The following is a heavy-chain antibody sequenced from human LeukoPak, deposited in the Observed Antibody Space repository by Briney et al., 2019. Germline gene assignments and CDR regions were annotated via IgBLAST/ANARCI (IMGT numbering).Heavy chain of an antibody. CDR3: ARYGSGRGIDY. CDR1: GFIFSSYE. D-gene: IGHD3-10*01. Sequence: GGSLRLSCAVSGFIFSSYEMKWVRQAPGKGLEWISYISGGSSIIYYADSVKGRFTISRDNAKNSLYLQMNSLRAEDTAVYYCARYGSGRGIDYWGQGTLVAVSS. V-gene: IGHV3-48*03. CDR2: ISGGSSII. J-gene: IGHJ4*02.